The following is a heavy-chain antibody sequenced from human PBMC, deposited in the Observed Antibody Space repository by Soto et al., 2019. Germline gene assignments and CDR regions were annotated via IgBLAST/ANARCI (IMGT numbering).Heavy chain of an antibody. Sequence: EVQLLESGGGLVQPGGSLRLSCAASGFTFSSYAMSWVRQAPGKGLEWVSAISGSGGSTYYADSVKGRFTISRDNSKNTLYLQRNSLRAEDTAVYYCAKSCSGWYDAFDIWGQGTMVTVSS. D-gene: IGHD6-19*01. CDR2: ISGSGGST. J-gene: IGHJ3*02. CDR1: GFTFSSYA. V-gene: IGHV3-23*01. CDR3: AKSCSGWYDAFDI.